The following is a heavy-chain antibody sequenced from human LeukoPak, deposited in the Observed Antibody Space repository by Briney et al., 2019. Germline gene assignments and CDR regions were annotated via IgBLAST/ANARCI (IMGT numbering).Heavy chain of an antibody. CDR2: INPNSGGT. Sequence: ASVKVSCKASGYTFTGYYMHWVRQAPGQGPEWMGWINPNSGGTNYAQKFQGRVTMTRDTSISTAYMELSRLRSDDTAVYYCARPEWAVAPKFYYYYGMDVWGQGTTVTVSS. CDR3: ARPEWAVAPKFYYYYGMDV. V-gene: IGHV1-2*02. J-gene: IGHJ6*02. CDR1: GYTFTGYY. D-gene: IGHD6-19*01.